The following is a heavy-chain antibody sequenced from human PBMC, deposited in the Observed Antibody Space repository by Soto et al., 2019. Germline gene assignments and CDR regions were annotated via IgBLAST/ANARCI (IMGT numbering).Heavy chain of an antibody. CDR2: IIPIFGTA. CDR1: GYTFTSYD. CDR3: ARDQDYRT. D-gene: IGHD4-4*01. Sequence: SVKVSCKASGYTFTSYDINWVRQATGQGLEWMGGIIPIFGTANYAQKFQGRVTITADESTSTAYMELSSLRSEDTAVYYCARDQDYRTWGQGTLVTVSS. J-gene: IGHJ5*02. V-gene: IGHV1-69*13.